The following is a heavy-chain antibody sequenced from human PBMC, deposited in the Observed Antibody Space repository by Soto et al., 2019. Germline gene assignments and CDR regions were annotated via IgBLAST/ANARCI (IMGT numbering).Heavy chain of an antibody. J-gene: IGHJ6*02. CDR3: AAQQLVPDYYYYYGMDV. Sequence: LRLSCAASGFTFSSYSMNWVRQAPGKGLEWVSSISSSSSYIYYADSVKGRFTISRDNAKNSLYLQMNSLRAEDTAVYYCAAQQLVPDYYYYYGMDVWGQGTTVTVSS. V-gene: IGHV3-21*01. CDR1: GFTFSSYS. CDR2: ISSSSSYI. D-gene: IGHD6-13*01.